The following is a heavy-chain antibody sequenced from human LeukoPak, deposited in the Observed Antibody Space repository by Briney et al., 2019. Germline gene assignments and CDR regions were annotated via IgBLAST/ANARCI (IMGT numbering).Heavy chain of an antibody. Sequence: GGSLRLSCSASGFTFSDYSMHWVRQAPGKGLEYVSAIRSNGGGTNYADSVKGRFTISRDNSKDTLYLHMSSLRVEDTAVYYCVRLGGNDSDYWGQGTLVTVSS. CDR3: VRLGGNDSDY. CDR2: IRSNGGGT. D-gene: IGHD1-26*01. V-gene: IGHV3-64D*06. J-gene: IGHJ4*02. CDR1: GFTFSDYS.